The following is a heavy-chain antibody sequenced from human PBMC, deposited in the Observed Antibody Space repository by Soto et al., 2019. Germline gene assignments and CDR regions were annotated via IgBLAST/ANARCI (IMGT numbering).Heavy chain of an antibody. Sequence: HSDSESLTCTVSNGFIIRCYWSWIQKPPGKGLEWMGYIYDSGSTSYNPSLKSRVTISVDTSKNQFSLKLSSVTAADTAVYYCARGGGYYDSNSYYGGHYCDYWGQGTPVT. J-gene: IGHJ4*02. D-gene: IGHD3-22*01. CDR2: IYDSGST. V-gene: IGHV4-59*07. CDR1: NGFIIRCY. CDR3: ARGGGYYDSNSYYGGHYCDY.